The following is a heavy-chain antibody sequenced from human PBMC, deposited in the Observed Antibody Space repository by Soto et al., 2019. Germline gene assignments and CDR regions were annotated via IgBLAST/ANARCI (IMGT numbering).Heavy chain of an antibody. Sequence: QVQLQESGPGLVKPSETLSLTCTVSVGSVSSVSYYWSWIRQPPGKVLEWIGYIYYSGSTNYNHSLKSRVTISVDTSKNQFSLKLSSVTAADTAVYYCARAGPQGGNYRGFDPWGQGTLVTVSS. CDR2: IYYSGST. CDR1: VGSVSSVSYY. V-gene: IGHV4-61*01. J-gene: IGHJ5*02. D-gene: IGHD4-4*01. CDR3: ARAGPQGGNYRGFDP.